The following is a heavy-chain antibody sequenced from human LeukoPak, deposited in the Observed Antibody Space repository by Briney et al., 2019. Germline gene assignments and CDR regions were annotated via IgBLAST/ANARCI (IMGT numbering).Heavy chain of an antibody. CDR2: ISAYNGNT. V-gene: IGHV1-18*01. Sequence: ASVKVSCKASGYTFTSYGISWVRKAPGQGLEWMGWISAYNGNTNYAQKLQGRVTMTTDTSTSTAYMELRSLRSDDTAVYYCARRVLYGSGWEHFDYWGQGTLVTVSS. J-gene: IGHJ4*02. CDR3: ARRVLYGSGWEHFDY. CDR1: GYTFTSYG. D-gene: IGHD6-19*01.